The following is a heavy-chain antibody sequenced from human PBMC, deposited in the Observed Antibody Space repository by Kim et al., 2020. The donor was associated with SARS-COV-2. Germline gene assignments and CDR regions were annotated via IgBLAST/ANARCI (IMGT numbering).Heavy chain of an antibody. V-gene: IGHV4-4*02. J-gene: IGHJ4*02. D-gene: IGHD3-16*01. CDR3: ARASPGGGPMITFGGDFDY. CDR2: IYHSGST. CDR1: GGSISSSNW. Sequence: SETLSLTCAVSGGSISSSNWWSWVRQPPGKGLEWIGEIYHSGSTNYNPSLKSRVTISVDKSKNQFSLKLSSVTAADTAVYYCARASPGGGPMITFGGDFDYWGQGTLVTVSS.